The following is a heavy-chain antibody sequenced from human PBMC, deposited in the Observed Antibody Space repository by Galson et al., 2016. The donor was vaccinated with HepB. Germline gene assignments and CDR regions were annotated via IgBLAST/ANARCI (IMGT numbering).Heavy chain of an antibody. D-gene: IGHD1-14*01. CDR2: LNAGNGNT. Sequence: SVKVSCKASGYTFATYTIHWVRQAPGQGLEWMGCLNAGNGNTKNSQKFQGRVTITTDTSVSTAYMALSSLTSEDTAVYYCVRDRNRDCWGQGTLVTVSS. V-gene: IGHV1-3*01. J-gene: IGHJ4*02. CDR3: VRDRNRDC. CDR1: GYTFATYT.